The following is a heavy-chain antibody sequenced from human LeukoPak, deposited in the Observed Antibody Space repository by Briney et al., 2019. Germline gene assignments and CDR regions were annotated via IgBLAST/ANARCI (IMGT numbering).Heavy chain of an antibody. CDR2: IKSQSDGGTT. Sequence: GGSLRLSCLASGFTFSNAWMNWVRQAPGKGLEWVGRIKSQSDGGTTDYGAPVKGRFTISRDDSKNTVYLQMNSLKTEDTALYYCTIVGNWGQGTLVTVSS. CDR3: TIVGN. V-gene: IGHV3-15*01. J-gene: IGHJ4*02. D-gene: IGHD1-1*01. CDR1: GFTFSNAW.